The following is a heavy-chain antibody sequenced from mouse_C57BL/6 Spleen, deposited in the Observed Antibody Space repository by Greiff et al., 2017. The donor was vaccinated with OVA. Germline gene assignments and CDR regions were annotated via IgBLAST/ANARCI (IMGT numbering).Heavy chain of an antibody. J-gene: IGHJ1*03. Sequence: EVQRVESGGDLVKPGGSLKLSCAASGFTFSSYGMSWVRQTPDKRLEWVATISSGGSYTYYPDSVKGRFTISRDNAKNTLYLQMSSLKSEDTAMYYCARQDYYGSSPCWYFDVWGTGTTVTVSS. V-gene: IGHV5-6*01. D-gene: IGHD1-1*01. CDR3: ARQDYYGSSPCWYFDV. CDR1: GFTFSSYG. CDR2: ISSGGSYT.